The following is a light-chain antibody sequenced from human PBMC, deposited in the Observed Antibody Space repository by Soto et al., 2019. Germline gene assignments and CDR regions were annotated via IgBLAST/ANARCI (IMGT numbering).Light chain of an antibody. J-gene: IGKJ4*01. V-gene: IGKV3D-15*01. CDR2: GAS. Sequence: EIEMADPPGPRSVSPWDGATLSCRASQSVDSNLAWYQQKPGQTPRLLMYGASTRPTGIPARFSGSGSGTEFTLTIISLQSEDSAVYDCQQYNDWRLTFGGGTKVDI. CDR3: QQYNDWRLT. CDR1: QSVDSN.